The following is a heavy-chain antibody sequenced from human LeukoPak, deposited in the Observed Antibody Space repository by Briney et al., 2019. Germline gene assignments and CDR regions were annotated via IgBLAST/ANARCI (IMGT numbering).Heavy chain of an antibody. Sequence: GGSLRLSCAASGFTFSSYAMSWVRQAPGKGLEWVSSISGSAGTTYYADSVKGRFTISRDNSKNTLYLQMNSLRADDTAIYYCAKVIITGSFPAYFDNWGQGTLVTISS. CDR3: AKVIITGSFPAYFDN. J-gene: IGHJ4*02. CDR2: ISGSAGTT. CDR1: GFTFSSYA. V-gene: IGHV3-23*01. D-gene: IGHD3-10*01.